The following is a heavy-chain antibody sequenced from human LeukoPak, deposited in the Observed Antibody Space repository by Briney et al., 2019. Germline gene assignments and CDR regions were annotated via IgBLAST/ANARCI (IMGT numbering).Heavy chain of an antibody. CDR3: ARLRVTMIVVAIAYFDY. D-gene: IGHD3-22*01. J-gene: IGHJ4*02. Sequence: PSETLSLTCTVSGGSISSSSYYWGWIRQPPGKGLEWIGSIYYSGSTYYNPSLKSRVTISVDTSKNQFSLKPSSVTAADTAVYYCARLRVTMIVVAIAYFDYWGQGTLVTVSS. CDR1: GGSISSSSYY. V-gene: IGHV4-39*01. CDR2: IYYSGST.